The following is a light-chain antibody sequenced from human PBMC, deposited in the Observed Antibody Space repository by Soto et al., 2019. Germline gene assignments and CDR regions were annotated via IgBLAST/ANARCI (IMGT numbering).Light chain of an antibody. J-gene: IGKJ1*01. V-gene: IGKV3D-15*01. CDR2: DAS. CDR3: QQYNNWPRT. CDR1: QSVSSN. Sequence: EKVMTQFPATLCVSPGGKATPSCRASQSVSSNLAWYQHKPGQAPRLLIYDASYRATGVPLRFSGSGSGTDFTLTISSLQSEDFAVYYCQQYNNWPRTFGQGTKVDIK.